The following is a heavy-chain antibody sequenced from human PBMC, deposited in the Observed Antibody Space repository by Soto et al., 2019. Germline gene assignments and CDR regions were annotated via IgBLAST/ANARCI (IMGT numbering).Heavy chain of an antibody. CDR2: IYYSGST. CDR3: ASSYDSSGYYTHFQH. D-gene: IGHD3-22*01. J-gene: IGHJ1*01. CDR1: GGSISSGDYY. Sequence: QVQLQESGPGLVKPSQTLSLTCTVSGGSISSGDYYWSWIHQPPGKGLEWIGYIYYSGSTYYNPSLKSRVTISVDTSKNQFSLKLSSVTAADTAVYYCASSYDSSGYYTHFQHWGQGTLVTVSS. V-gene: IGHV4-30-4*01.